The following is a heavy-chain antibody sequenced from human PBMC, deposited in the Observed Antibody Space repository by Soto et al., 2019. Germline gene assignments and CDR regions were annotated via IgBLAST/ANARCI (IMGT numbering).Heavy chain of an antibody. Sequence: SETLSLTCTVSGGSINSGDYHWSWIRQSPGKGLEWIGAIYYSGSTYYNPSLKSRIRISVDTSKNQSSLKVNSVTAADTAVYYCARDYRVPSAGPMDVWGQGTTVTVSS. CDR1: GGSINSGDYH. D-gene: IGHD3-16*02. V-gene: IGHV4-30-4*01. CDR3: ARDYRVPSAGPMDV. CDR2: IYYSGST. J-gene: IGHJ6*02.